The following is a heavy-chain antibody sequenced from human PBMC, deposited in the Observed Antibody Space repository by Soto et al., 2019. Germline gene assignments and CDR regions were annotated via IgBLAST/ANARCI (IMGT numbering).Heavy chain of an antibody. D-gene: IGHD3-10*01. CDR3: ARDRVGHYYYYGMDV. J-gene: IGHJ6*02. CDR1: GGSISSGDYY. CDR2: IYYSGST. V-gene: IGHV4-30-4*01. Sequence: PSETLSLTCTVSGGSISSGDYYWSWIRQPPGKGLEWIGYIYYSGSTYYNPSLKSRVTISVDTSKNQLSLKLSSVTAADTAVYYCARDRVGHYYYYGMDVWGQGTTVTVSS.